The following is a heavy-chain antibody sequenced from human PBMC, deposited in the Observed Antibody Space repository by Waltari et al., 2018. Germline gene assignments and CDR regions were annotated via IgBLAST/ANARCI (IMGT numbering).Heavy chain of an antibody. Sequence: QVQLQESGPGLVKPSETLPLTCTVSGGSITRYYWSWIRQSPGKGLEWIGYIYYSGSTNYNPSLKSRLTISVDRSNNQFSLNLTSMTAADTAVYYCARVGAPSSGFQRSQPFDYWGQGTLVTVSS. V-gene: IGHV4-59*01. CDR1: GGSITRYY. J-gene: IGHJ4*02. D-gene: IGHD6-19*01. CDR2: IYYSGST. CDR3: ARVGAPSSGFQRSQPFDY.